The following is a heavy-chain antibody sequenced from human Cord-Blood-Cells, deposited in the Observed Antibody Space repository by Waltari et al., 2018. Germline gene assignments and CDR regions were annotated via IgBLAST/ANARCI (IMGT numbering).Heavy chain of an antibody. V-gene: IGHV1-69*01. CDR2: IIPIFGTA. CDR3: ARGYDYGDYVGGWFDP. D-gene: IGHD4-17*01. J-gene: IGHJ5*02. CDR1: GATFSSYA. Sequence: QVQLVQSGAEVKKPGSSVKVSCKASGATFSSYAIRWVRQAPGQGLEWMGGIIPIFGTANYAQKFQGRVTITADESTSTAYMELSSLRSEDTAVYYCARGYDYGDYVGGWFDPWGQGTLVTVSS.